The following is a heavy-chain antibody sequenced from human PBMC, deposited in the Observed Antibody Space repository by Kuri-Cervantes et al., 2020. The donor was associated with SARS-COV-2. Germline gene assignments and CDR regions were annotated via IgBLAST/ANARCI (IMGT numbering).Heavy chain of an antibody. Sequence: GSLRLSCTVSGYSISSGHYWGWIRQPPGKGLEWIGSIYHSGSTYYNPSLKSRVTISVDTSKNQFSLKLSSVTAADTAVYYCARHRKIRFLEWLSPFDYWGQGTLVTVSS. D-gene: IGHD3-3*01. CDR1: GYSISSGHY. V-gene: IGHV4-38-2*02. J-gene: IGHJ4*02. CDR2: IYHSGST. CDR3: ARHRKIRFLEWLSPFDY.